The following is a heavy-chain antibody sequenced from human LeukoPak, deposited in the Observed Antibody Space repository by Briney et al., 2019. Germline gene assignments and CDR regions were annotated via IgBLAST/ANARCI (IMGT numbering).Heavy chain of an antibody. J-gene: IGHJ4*02. CDR1: GGSFSGYY. V-gene: IGHV4-34*11. Sequence: SETLSLTCAVYGGSFSGYYWSWIRQPPGKGLEWIGSIYYSGSTYYNPSLKSRVTISVDKSKNQFSLNLSSVTAADTAVYYCARDEGGSTPFDYWGQGTLVTVSS. D-gene: IGHD1-26*01. CDR2: IYYSGST. CDR3: ARDEGGSTPFDY.